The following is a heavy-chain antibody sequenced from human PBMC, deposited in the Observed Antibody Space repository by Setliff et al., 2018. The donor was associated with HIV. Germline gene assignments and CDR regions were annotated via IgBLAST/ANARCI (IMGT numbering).Heavy chain of an antibody. CDR2: ISGSGGTT. CDR1: GFTFRNYA. CDR3: AKGTSKVKAYYYYMDV. D-gene: IGHD2-2*01. V-gene: IGHV3-23*01. Sequence: SLKISCAASGFTFRNYAMNWVRQVPGKGLEWVSGISGSGGTTYYTDSVKGRFTISRDNSKNTLFLQMKSLRAEDTAVYYCAKGTSKVKAYYYYMDVWGEGTTVTGSS. J-gene: IGHJ6*03.